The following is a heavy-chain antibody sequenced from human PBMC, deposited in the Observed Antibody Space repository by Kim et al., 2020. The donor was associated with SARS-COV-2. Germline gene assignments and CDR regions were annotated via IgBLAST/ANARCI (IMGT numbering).Heavy chain of an antibody. J-gene: IGHJ4*02. Sequence: PSLKSRVTISVDTSKNQFSLKLSSVTAADTAVYYCARGKRTTVTTTGFDYWGQGTLVTVSS. D-gene: IGHD4-17*01. CDR3: ARGKRTTVTTTGFDY. V-gene: IGHV4-39*01.